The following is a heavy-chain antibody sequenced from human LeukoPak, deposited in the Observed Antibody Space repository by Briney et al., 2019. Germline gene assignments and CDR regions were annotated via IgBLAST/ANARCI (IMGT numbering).Heavy chain of an antibody. D-gene: IGHD2-2*02. CDR3: ARGPYAYTSSATLGSYNWFDP. CDR1: GYSFPNYW. Sequence: GESLKITCKGSGYSFPNYWIGWVRQMPGKGLEWMGIIYPGDSHTRYSPSFQDQVTISVDKSISTAYLQWSSLKASDTAMYYCARGPYAYTSSATLGSYNWFDPWGQGSLVTVSS. CDR2: IYPGDSHT. V-gene: IGHV5-51*01. J-gene: IGHJ5*02.